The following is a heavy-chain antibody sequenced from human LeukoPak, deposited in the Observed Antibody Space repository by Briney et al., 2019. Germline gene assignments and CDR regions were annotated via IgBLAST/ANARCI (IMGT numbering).Heavy chain of an antibody. J-gene: IGHJ4*02. CDR1: GYTFTSYD. D-gene: IGHD2-21*02. CDR2: IIPIFGTA. CDR3: ARDPDCGGDCYSGFDY. V-gene: IGHV1-69*13. Sequence: SVKVSCKASGYTFTSYDINWVRQAPGQGLEWMGGIIPIFGTANYAQKFQGRVTITADESTSTAYMELSSLRSEDTAVYYCARDPDCGGDCYSGFDYWGQGTLVTVSS.